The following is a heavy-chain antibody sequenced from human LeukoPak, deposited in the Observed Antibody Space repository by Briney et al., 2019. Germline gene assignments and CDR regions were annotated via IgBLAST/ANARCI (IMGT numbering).Heavy chain of an antibody. CDR1: GFTFSSYG. V-gene: IGHV3-30*02. D-gene: IGHD6-19*01. J-gene: IGHJ4*02. CDR3: AKGGSSGWRYFDY. Sequence: PGGSLRLSCAASGFTFSSYGMHWVRQAPGKGLEWVAFIRYDGSNKYYADSVKGRFTISRDNSKNTLYLQMNSLRAEDTAVYYCAKGGSSGWRYFDYWGQGTLVTVSS. CDR2: IRYDGSNK.